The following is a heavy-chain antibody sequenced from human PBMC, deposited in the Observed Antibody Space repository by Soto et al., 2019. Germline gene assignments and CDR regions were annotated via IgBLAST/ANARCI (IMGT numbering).Heavy chain of an antibody. CDR1: GGSISSGGYS. CDR2: MYHSAST. Sequence: QLQLQESGSGLVKPSQTLSLTCAVSGGSISSGGYSWSWIRQPPGKGREWIGYMYHSASTYYNPSLKIRVTISIDRSTNQFSLKLSSVTAADTAVYYCARVPDYSGQGILVTVSS. V-gene: IGHV4-30-2*01. CDR3: ARVPDY. D-gene: IGHD2-2*01. J-gene: IGHJ4*02.